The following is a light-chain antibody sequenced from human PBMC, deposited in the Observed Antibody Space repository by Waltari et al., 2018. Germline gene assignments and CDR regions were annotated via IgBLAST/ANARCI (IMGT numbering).Light chain of an antibody. V-gene: IGKV3-20*01. CDR1: QSVIRS. J-gene: IGKJ1*01. CDR2: GAS. Sequence: IVLTQSPGTLSLSPGERATLSCRASQSVIRSLAWYQQKPGQAPKLLIYGASTRATGIPDRFTGSGSETDLSLTISSLGPEDFAIYFCQHYVRLPATFGQGTKVEIK. CDR3: QHYVRLPAT.